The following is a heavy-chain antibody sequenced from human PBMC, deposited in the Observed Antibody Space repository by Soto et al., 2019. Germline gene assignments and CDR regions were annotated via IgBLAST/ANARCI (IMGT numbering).Heavy chain of an antibody. CDR1: GFTFSSYA. J-gene: IGHJ5*02. Sequence: VGSLRLSCAASGFTFSSYAMSWVRQAPGKGLEWVSAISGSGGSTYYADSVRGRFTISRDNSKNTLYLQMNSLRAEDTAVYYCAKDWTLRNISENCFDPWGQGTLVTVSS. D-gene: IGHD3-3*01. V-gene: IGHV3-23*01. CDR2: ISGSGGST. CDR3: AKDWTLRNISENCFDP.